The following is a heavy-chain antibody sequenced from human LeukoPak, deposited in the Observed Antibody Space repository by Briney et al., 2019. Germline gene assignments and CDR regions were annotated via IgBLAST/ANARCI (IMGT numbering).Heavy chain of an antibody. V-gene: IGHV4-39*01. Sequence: SETLSLTCTVSGGSISSSSYYWGWIRQPPGKGLEWIRSIYYSGSTYYNPSLKSRVTISVDTSKNQFSLKLSSVTAADTAVYYCARHPSITIFGVVIIKYFDYWGQGTLVTVSS. CDR2: IYYSGST. J-gene: IGHJ4*02. CDR1: GGSISSSSYY. D-gene: IGHD3-3*01. CDR3: ARHPSITIFGVVIIKYFDY.